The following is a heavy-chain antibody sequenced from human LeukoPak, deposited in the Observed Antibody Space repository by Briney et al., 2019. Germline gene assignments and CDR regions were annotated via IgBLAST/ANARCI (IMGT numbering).Heavy chain of an antibody. CDR2: IYYSGST. J-gene: IGHJ4*02. CDR3: ARFGDSSGYWLTGFDY. CDR1: GGSFSSSDYY. V-gene: IGHV4-39*07. Sequence: SETLSLTCTVSGGSFSSSDYYWDWIRQPPGKGLEWIGSIYYSGSTYYNPSLKSRVTISVDTSKNQFSLKLSSVTAADTAVYYCARFGDSSGYWLTGFDYWGQGTLVTVSS. D-gene: IGHD3-22*01.